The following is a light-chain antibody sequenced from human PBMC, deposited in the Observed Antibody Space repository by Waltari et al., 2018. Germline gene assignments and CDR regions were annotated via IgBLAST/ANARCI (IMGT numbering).Light chain of an antibody. CDR1: QSVGRF. CDR3: QNHERLPAT. V-gene: IGKV3D-20*02. CDR2: QAS. Sequence: ERVLPQSPATLSVSPGERATLACRPSQSVGRFLAWYQQKPGQAPRLLIYQASNRATGIPDRFSGSGSGTDFSLTISRLEPEDFAVYYCQNHERLPATFGQGTKVEI. J-gene: IGKJ1*01.